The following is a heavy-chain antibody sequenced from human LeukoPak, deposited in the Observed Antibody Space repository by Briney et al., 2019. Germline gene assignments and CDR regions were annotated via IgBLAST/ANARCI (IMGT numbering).Heavy chain of an antibody. CDR3: AAGRPYSLLDY. J-gene: IGHJ4*02. Sequence: GASVKVSCTVSGSSLTELSLYWVRQAPGKELEWMGGFDVIDGETFYAQKFQGRVTMTEDSSADTAYMELRSLTSDDTALYYCAAGRPYSLLDYWGQGTLVTVSS. D-gene: IGHD5-18*01. CDR2: FDVIDGET. V-gene: IGHV1-24*01. CDR1: GSSLTELS.